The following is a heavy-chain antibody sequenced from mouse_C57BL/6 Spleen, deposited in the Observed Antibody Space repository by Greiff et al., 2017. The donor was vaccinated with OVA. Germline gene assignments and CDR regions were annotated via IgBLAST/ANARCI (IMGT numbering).Heavy chain of an antibody. J-gene: IGHJ1*03. D-gene: IGHD1-1*01. CDR3: ARDYGSSARYFDV. CDR2: ISYDGSN. CDR1: GYSITSGYY. V-gene: IGHV3-6*01. Sequence: VQLKESGPGLVKPSQSLSLTCSVTGYSITSGYYWNWIRQFPGNKLEWMGYISYDGSNNYNPSLKNRISITRDTSKSQFFLKLNSVTTEDTATYYCARDYGSSARYFDVWGTGTTVTVSS.